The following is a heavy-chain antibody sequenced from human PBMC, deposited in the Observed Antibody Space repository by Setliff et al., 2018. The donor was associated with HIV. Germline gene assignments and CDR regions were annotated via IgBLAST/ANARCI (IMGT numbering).Heavy chain of an antibody. CDR3: ARAPYYDYRGLAVYYFDY. J-gene: IGHJ4*02. V-gene: IGHV4-59*11. Sequence: PSETLSLTCAVSGVSIGSHYWTWIRQPPGKGLEWIGYIYHSGSTNYNPSLESRLTISVDTSKNHLSPKVSSLTAADTAVYYCARAPYYDYRGLAVYYFDYWGQGTLVTVSS. D-gene: IGHD3-22*01. CDR2: IYHSGST. CDR1: GVSIGSHY.